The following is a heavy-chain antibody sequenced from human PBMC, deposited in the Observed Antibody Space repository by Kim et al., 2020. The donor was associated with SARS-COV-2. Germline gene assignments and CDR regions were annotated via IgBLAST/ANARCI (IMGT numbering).Heavy chain of an antibody. Sequence: YADSVKGRFTISRDNSKNTLYLQMNSLRAEDTAVYYCAKHKNTAMAYFDYWGQATLVTVSS. J-gene: IGHJ4*02. D-gene: IGHD5-18*01. CDR3: AKHKNTAMAYFDY. V-gene: IGHV3-23*01.